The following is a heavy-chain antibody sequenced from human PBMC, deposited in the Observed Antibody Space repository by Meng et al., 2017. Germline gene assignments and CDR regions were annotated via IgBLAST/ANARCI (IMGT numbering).Heavy chain of an antibody. V-gene: IGHV1-18*01. D-gene: IGHD3-22*01. CDR2: ISAYNGNT. CDR1: GYSFNGYG. CDR3: AREFVDYYDSSGPGGIDY. Sequence: ASVKVSCKASGYSFNGYGISWVRQARGQGLEWMGWISAYNGNTNYAQKLQGRVTMTTDTSTSTAYMELRSLRADDTAVYYCAREFVDYYDSSGPGGIDYWGQGTLVTVSS. J-gene: IGHJ4*02.